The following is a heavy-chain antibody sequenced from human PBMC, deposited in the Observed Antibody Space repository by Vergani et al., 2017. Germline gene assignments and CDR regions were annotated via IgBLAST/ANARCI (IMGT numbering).Heavy chain of an antibody. CDR1: GGSISSYY. J-gene: IGHJ3*01. CDR2: IYYSGST. V-gene: IGHV4-59*12. D-gene: IGHD6-19*01. CDR3: ARDTAVADDVFDL. Sequence: QVHLQEAGPGLVKPAETLSLTCTVSGGSISSYYWSWIRQPPGKGLEWIGYIYYSGSTNYNPSLKSRVTISVDTSKNQFSLKVSSVTAADTAVYFCARDTAVADDVFDLWGQGTLVSVSA.